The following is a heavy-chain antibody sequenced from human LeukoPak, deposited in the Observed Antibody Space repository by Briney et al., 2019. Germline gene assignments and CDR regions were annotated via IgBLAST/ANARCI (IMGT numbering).Heavy chain of an antibody. CDR1: GFTFSSYS. CDR2: MSSSSSYT. Sequence: GGSLRLSCVASGFTFSSYSMNWVRQAPGKGLEWVSSMSSSSSYTHYADSVKGRFTISRDNSKNTLYLQMNSLRAEDTAVYYCARGPSGYHNTGGQGTLVTVSS. V-gene: IGHV3-21*01. D-gene: IGHD5-12*01. CDR3: ARGPSGYHNT. J-gene: IGHJ4*02.